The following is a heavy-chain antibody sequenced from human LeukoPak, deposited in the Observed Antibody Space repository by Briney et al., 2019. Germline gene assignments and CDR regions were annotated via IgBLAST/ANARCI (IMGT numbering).Heavy chain of an antibody. CDR3: ARDRGLPDYFDY. Sequence: SETLSLTCTVSGGSISSYYWSWIRQPPGKGLEWIGYIYYSGSTNYNPSLKSRVTISVDTSKNQFSLKLSSVTAADTAVYYCARDRGLPDYFDYWGQGTLVTVSS. CDR2: IYYSGST. CDR1: GGSISSYY. J-gene: IGHJ4*02. V-gene: IGHV4-59*01. D-gene: IGHD1-26*01.